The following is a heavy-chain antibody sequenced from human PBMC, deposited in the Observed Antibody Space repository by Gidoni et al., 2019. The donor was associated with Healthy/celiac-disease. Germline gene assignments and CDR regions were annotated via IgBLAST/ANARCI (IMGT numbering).Heavy chain of an antibody. V-gene: IGHV3-33*01. CDR2: IWYDGSNK. D-gene: IGHD3-9*01. J-gene: IGHJ4*02. Sequence: QVQLVESGGGVVQPGRSLRLSCAASGFTFSSYGMHWVRQAPGKGLEWVAVIWYDGSNKYYADSVKGRFTISRDNSKNTLYLQMNSLRAEDTAVYYCARPTSILTGYSPPPFDYWGQGTLVTVSS. CDR3: ARPTSILTGYSPPPFDY. CDR1: GFTFSSYG.